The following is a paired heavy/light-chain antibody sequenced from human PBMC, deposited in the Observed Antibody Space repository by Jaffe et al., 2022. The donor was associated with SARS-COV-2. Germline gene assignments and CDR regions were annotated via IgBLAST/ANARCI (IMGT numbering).Light chain of an antibody. Sequence: QSALTQPASVSGSPGQSITISCTGTSSDVGGYNLVSWYQHHPGKAPKLLIYEDTKRPSGVSDRFSGYKSGYTASLTISGLQTEDEADYYCCSYAPYTNWLFGGGTRLTVL. CDR3: CSYAPYTNWL. J-gene: IGLJ2*01. CDR1: SSDVGGYNL. V-gene: IGLV2-23*01. CDR2: EDT.
Heavy chain of an antibody. V-gene: IGHV3-43*01. CDR3: AKDIRTFGFGGVDY. CDR1: GFMFDDYT. J-gene: IGHJ4*02. Sequence: EVQLVESGGAVVQTGGSLRLSCAASGFMFDDYTMHWVRQAPGKGLEWVSVISWDGVSPSYADSVKGRFTVSRDNSKNSLYLQMNSLRSEDTAVYYCAKDIRTFGFGGVDYWGQGTLVTVSS. CDR2: ISWDGVSP. D-gene: IGHD3-16*01.